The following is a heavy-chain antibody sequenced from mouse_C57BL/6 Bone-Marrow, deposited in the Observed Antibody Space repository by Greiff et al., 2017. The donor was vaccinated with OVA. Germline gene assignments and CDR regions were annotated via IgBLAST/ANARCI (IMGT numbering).Heavy chain of an antibody. J-gene: IGHJ4*01. CDR3: ARPSYDGYYVGAMDY. V-gene: IGHV1-19*01. D-gene: IGHD2-3*01. CDR2: INPYNGGT. Sequence: VQLKESGPVLVKPGASVKMSCKASGYTFTDYYMNWVKQSHGKSLEWIGVINPYNGGTSYNQKFKGKATLTVDKSSSTAYMELNSLTSEDSAVYYCARPSYDGYYVGAMDYWGQGTSVTVSS. CDR1: GYTFTDYY.